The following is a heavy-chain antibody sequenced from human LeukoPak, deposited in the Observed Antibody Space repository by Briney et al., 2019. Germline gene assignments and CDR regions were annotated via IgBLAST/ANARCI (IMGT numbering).Heavy chain of an antibody. V-gene: IGHV4-39*01. CDR2: IYYSGST. D-gene: IGHD1-1*01. J-gene: IGHJ4*02. CDR3: ARYEDRNWYFDH. Sequence: PSETLSLTCTVSGGSISSSYYYWGWIRQPPGKGLEWIGTIYYSGSTYYNPSLKSRVTISVDTSKNQFSLKLSSVTAPDTAVYYCARYEDRNWYFDHWGQGTLVTVSS. CDR1: GGSISSSYYY.